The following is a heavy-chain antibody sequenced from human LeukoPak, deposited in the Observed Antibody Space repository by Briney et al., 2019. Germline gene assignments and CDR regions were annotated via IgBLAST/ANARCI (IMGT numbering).Heavy chain of an antibody. D-gene: IGHD6-19*01. CDR1: GFTFSSYW. CDR2: IKQDGSEK. CDR3: AREERYSSGWYAGGYFDY. Sequence: PGGSLRLSCAASGFTFSSYWMSWVRKAPGKGLEWVANIKQDGSEKYYVDSVKGRFTISRDNAKNSLYLQMNSLRAEDTAVYYCAREERYSSGWYAGGYFDYSGQGTLVTVSS. V-gene: IGHV3-7*05. J-gene: IGHJ4*02.